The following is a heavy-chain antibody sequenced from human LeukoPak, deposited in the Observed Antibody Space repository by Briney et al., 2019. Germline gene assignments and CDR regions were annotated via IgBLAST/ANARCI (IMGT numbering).Heavy chain of an antibody. CDR2: ISAYNGNT. Sequence: ASVKVSCKASGYTFTSYGISWVRQAPGQGLEWMGWISAYNGNTNYAQKLQGRVTMTTDTSTSTAYMELSSLRSEDTAVYYCARDRTIYCSGGSCYLSNYYYGMDVWGQGTTVTVSS. CDR3: ARDRTIYCSGGSCYLSNYYYGMDV. D-gene: IGHD2-15*01. V-gene: IGHV1-18*01. CDR1: GYTFTSYG. J-gene: IGHJ6*02.